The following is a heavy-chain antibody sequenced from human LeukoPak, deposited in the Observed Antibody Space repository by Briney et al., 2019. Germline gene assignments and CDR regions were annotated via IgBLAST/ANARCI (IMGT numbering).Heavy chain of an antibody. V-gene: IGHV4-39*07. D-gene: IGHD5-12*01. CDR2: IYYSGST. Sequence: SETLSLTCTVSGGSISSSSYYWGWIRQPPGKGLEWIGSIYYSGSTNYNPSLKSRVTISVDKSKNQFSLKLSSVTAADTAVYYCARGGLAYFDYWGQGTLVTVSS. CDR3: ARGGLAYFDY. J-gene: IGHJ4*02. CDR1: GGSISSSSYY.